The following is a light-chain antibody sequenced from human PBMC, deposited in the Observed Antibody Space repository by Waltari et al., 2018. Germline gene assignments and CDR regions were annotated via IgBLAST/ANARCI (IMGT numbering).Light chain of an antibody. Sequence: DIVLTQSPGTLSLSAGERATLFCRASQSIGKYLAWYQLRPGKAPRLLIYDAYIRAASIPDRFGGRGSGTDVSLTISRLEPEDFVMYYCQHYVRLPVTFGQGTKVEIK. CDR3: QHYVRLPVT. CDR2: DAY. J-gene: IGKJ1*01. V-gene: IGKV3-20*01. CDR1: QSIGKY.